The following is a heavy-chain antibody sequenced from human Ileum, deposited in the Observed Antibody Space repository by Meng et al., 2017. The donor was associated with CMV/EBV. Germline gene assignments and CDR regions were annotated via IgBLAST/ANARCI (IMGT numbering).Heavy chain of an antibody. CDR2: TAYRSKWDY. J-gene: IGHJ4*02. CDR1: GDSVSTNNGA. D-gene: IGHD6-6*01. Sequence: RHSCPALVNLAQTLPLSCDISGDSVSTNNGALNWIRQSPLRGLEWLGRTAYRSKWDYEYSVSVKSRITISPDTSKNQFSLQLRSVTPEDTAVYYCARESELLRFDHWGQGTLVTVSS. CDR3: ARESELLRFDH. V-gene: IGHV6-1*01.